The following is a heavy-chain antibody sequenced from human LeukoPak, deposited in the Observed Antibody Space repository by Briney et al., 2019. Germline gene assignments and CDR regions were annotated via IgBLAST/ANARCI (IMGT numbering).Heavy chain of an antibody. J-gene: IGHJ4*02. CDR3: ARDYRYSSGWILY. V-gene: IGHV3-30-3*01. Sequence: GGSLRLSCAASGFTFSSYATHWVRQAPGKGLEWVAVISYDGSNKYYADSVKGRFTISRDNSKNTLYLQMNSLRAEDTAVYYCARDYRYSSGWILYWGQGTLVTVSS. CDR1: GFTFSSYA. D-gene: IGHD6-19*01. CDR2: ISYDGSNK.